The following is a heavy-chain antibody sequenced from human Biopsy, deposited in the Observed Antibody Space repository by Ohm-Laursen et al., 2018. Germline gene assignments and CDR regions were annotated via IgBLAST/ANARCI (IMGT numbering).Heavy chain of an antibody. J-gene: IGHJ6*02. CDR3: ARATNSTGWPYYYFYGMDV. Sequence: GTLSLTCTVSGGSISSYYWNWIRQPPGKGLEWIGYIYYSGTTDYSPSLKSRVTISIDKSKDQFFLKLSSVAAADTAVYYCARATNSTGWPYYYFYGMDVWGQGTTVTVSS. CDR2: IYYSGTT. V-gene: IGHV4-59*01. CDR1: GGSISSYY. D-gene: IGHD2/OR15-2a*01.